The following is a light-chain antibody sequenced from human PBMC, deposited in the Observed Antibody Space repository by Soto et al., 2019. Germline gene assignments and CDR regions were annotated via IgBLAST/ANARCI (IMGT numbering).Light chain of an antibody. CDR3: QSYDSSLSGWV. CDR1: SSNIGAGYD. V-gene: IGLV1-40*01. J-gene: IGLJ3*02. Sequence: QSVLTQPPSVSGAAGQRVTISCTGCSSNIGAGYDVHWYQQLPGTAPKLLIYGNSSRPSGVPDRFSGSKSGTSASLAITGLQAEDEAYYYCQSYDSSLSGWVFGGGTKLTVL. CDR2: GNS.